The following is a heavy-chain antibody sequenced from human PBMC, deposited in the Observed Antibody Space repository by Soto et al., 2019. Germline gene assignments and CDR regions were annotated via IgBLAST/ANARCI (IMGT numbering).Heavy chain of an antibody. CDR1: GYTFTSYA. V-gene: IGHV1-3*02. D-gene: IGHD2-8*01. CDR2: SNAGNGNT. CDR3: RVTGVSEVDY. J-gene: IGHJ4*02. Sequence: ASVKVSCKASGYTFTSYAMHWVRQAPGQRLEWMGWSNAGNGNTKYSQEFQGRVTITRDTSASTAYMELTRLRSDDTAVYYCRVTGVSEVDYWGQGTLVTVSS.